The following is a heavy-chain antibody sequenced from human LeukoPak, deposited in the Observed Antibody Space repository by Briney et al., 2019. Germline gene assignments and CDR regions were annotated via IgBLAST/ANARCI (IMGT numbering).Heavy chain of an antibody. V-gene: IGHV3-23*01. CDR2: ISGSGGTT. CDR3: AKALRYSRLRDAFGI. Sequence: GGSLRLSCAASGFTFSSYVMTWVRQAPGKGLEWVSGISGSGGTTFYADSVKGRFTISRDNSKNTLFLQMNSLRAEDTALYYCAKALRYSRLRDAFGIWGQGTMVTVSS. CDR1: GFTFSSYV. D-gene: IGHD6-13*01. J-gene: IGHJ3*02.